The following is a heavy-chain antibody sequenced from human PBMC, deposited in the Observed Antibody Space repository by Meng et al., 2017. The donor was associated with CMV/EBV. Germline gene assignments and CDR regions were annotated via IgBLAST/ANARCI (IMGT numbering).Heavy chain of an antibody. CDR2: IYSGGST. D-gene: IGHD4-23*01. Sequence: GESLKISCAASGFTVSSNYMSWVRQAPGKGLEWVSVIYSGGSTYYADSVKGRFTISGDNSKNTLYLQMNSLRAEDTAVYYCARDTVRGDGGNPRAYYYYYGMDVWGQGTTVTVSS. CDR3: ARDTVRGDGGNPRAYYYYYGMDV. J-gene: IGHJ6*02. V-gene: IGHV3-53*01. CDR1: GFTVSSNY.